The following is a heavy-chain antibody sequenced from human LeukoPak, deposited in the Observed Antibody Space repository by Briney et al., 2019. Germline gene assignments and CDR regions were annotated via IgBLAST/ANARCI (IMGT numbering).Heavy chain of an antibody. CDR2: INHSGST. Sequence: KPSETLSLTCAVYGGSFSGYYWSWIRQPPGKGLGWIGEINHSGSTNYNPSLKSRVTISVDTSKNQFSLKLSSVTAADTAVYYCARGFWSGSPFDYWGQGTLVTVSS. J-gene: IGHJ4*02. CDR3: ARGFWSGSPFDY. D-gene: IGHD3-3*01. V-gene: IGHV4-34*01. CDR1: GGSFSGYY.